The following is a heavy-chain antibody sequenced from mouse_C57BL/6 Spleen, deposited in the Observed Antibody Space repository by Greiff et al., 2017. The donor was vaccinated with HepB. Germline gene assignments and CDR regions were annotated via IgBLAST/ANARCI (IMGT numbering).Heavy chain of an antibody. CDR3: ARDGAGSSYGGFAY. CDR2: ISDGGSYT. CDR1: GFTFSSYA. J-gene: IGHJ3*01. D-gene: IGHD1-1*01. Sequence: EVQLQESGGGLVKPGGSLKLSCAASGFTFSSYAMSWVRQTPEKRLEWVATISDGGSYTYYPDNVKGRFTISRDNAKNNLYLQMSHLKSEDTAMYYCARDGAGSSYGGFAYWGQGTLVTVSA. V-gene: IGHV5-4*01.